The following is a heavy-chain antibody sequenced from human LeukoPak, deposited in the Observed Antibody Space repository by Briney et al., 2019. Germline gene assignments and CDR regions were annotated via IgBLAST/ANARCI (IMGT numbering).Heavy chain of an antibody. D-gene: IGHD3-16*01. CDR2: IYYSGST. Sequence: PSETLSLTCTVSGGSISSYYWSWIRQPPGKGLEWIGYIYYSGSTNYNPSLKSRVTISVDTSKNQFSLKLSSVTAADTAVYYCARVGPWGYYFEYWGQGTLVTVSS. CDR3: ARVGPWGYYFEY. CDR1: GGSISSYY. J-gene: IGHJ4*02. V-gene: IGHV4-59*01.